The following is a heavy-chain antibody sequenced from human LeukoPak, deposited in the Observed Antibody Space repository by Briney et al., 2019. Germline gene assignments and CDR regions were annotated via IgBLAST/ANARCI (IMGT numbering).Heavy chain of an antibody. D-gene: IGHD3-10*01. V-gene: IGHV3-7*01. J-gene: IGHJ4*02. CDR1: GFTFSGYW. CDR3: ARERWGSGSYPNYFDY. Sequence: GGSLRLSCADSGFTFSGYWMSWVRQAPGKGLEWVASIKEDGSEKYYVDSVKGRFTISRDNAKNSLYLQMNSLRAEDTAVYYCARERWGSGSYPNYFDYWGQGTLVTVSS. CDR2: IKEDGSEK.